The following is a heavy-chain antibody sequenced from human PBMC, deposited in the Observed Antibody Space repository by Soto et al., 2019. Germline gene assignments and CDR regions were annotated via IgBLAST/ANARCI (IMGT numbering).Heavy chain of an antibody. V-gene: IGHV3-30*18. J-gene: IGHJ4*02. CDR2: ISYDGSNK. CDR1: GFTFSAYA. D-gene: IGHD2-21*02. Sequence: QVQLVESGGGVVQPGRSLRLSCAASGFTFSAYAIHWVRQAPGKGLEWVAFISYDGSNKYYADSVKGRFTISRDNSKNTLYLQMNSLRPEDTAVYYCAKGHLPYCGADCYYGGEKIDFWGQGTLVTVSS. CDR3: AKGHLPYCGADCYYGGEKIDF.